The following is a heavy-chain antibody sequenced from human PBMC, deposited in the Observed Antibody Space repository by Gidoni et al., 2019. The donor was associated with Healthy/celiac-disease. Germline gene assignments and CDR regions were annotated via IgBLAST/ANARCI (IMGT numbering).Heavy chain of an antibody. J-gene: IGHJ5*02. CDR1: GFSLSTSGVG. V-gene: IGHV2-5*02. CDR2: IYWDDDK. Sequence: QITLKESGPTLVKPTQTLTLPCTFSGFSLSTSGVGVGWTRQPPGKALAWLALIYWDDDKRYSPSLKSRLTITKDTSKNQVVLTMTNMDPVDTATYYCAHSLYYYDSSGYYFAINWFDPWGQGTLVTVSS. CDR3: AHSLYYYDSSGYYFAINWFDP. D-gene: IGHD3-22*01.